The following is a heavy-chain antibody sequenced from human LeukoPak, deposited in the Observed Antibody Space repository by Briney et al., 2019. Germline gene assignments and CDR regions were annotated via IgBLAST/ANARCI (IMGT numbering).Heavy chain of an antibody. CDR3: ARGERFAYFQH. Sequence: SVKVSCKASGCTFSSYAISWVRQAPGQGLEWMGGIIPIFGTANYAQKFQGRVTITADKSTSTAYMELSSLRSEDTAVYYCARGERFAYFQHWGQGTLVTVSS. D-gene: IGHD3-10*01. CDR1: GCTFSSYA. J-gene: IGHJ1*01. CDR2: IIPIFGTA. V-gene: IGHV1-69*06.